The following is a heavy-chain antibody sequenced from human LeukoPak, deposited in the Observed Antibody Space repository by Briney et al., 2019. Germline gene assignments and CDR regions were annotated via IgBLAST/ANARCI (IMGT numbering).Heavy chain of an antibody. J-gene: IGHJ4*02. D-gene: IGHD1-26*01. Sequence: PGGSLRLSCAASGFTLSDYYMSWIRQAPGKGLEWVSYISSSGSTIYYADSVKGRFTISRDNAKNSLYLQMNSLRAEDTAVYYCARDCIVGASPYDYWGQGTLVTVSS. CDR1: GFTLSDYY. CDR3: ARDCIVGASPYDY. V-gene: IGHV3-11*01. CDR2: ISSSGSTI.